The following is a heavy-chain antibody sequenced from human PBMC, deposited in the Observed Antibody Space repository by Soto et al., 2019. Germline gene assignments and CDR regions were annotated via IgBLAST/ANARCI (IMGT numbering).Heavy chain of an antibody. Sequence: QVQLVQSGAEVKKPGSSVKVSCKASGGTFSSYAISWVRQAPGQGLEWMGGIIPIFGTANYAQKFQGRVTITADESTSTAYMELSSLRSEDTAVYYCARGEVGTTGTFYYYGMDVWGQGTTVTVSS. CDR2: IIPIFGTA. V-gene: IGHV1-69*12. D-gene: IGHD1-1*01. CDR1: GGTFSSYA. J-gene: IGHJ6*02. CDR3: ARGEVGTTGTFYYYGMDV.